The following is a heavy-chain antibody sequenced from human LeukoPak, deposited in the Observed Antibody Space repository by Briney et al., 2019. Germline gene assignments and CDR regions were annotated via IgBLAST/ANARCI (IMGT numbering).Heavy chain of an antibody. J-gene: IGHJ5*02. CDR3: ARGDCRTNVVWWAFGL. CDR1: GGSISSSDYY. Sequence: SETLSLTCTVSGGSISSSDYYWGWTRQPPGKGLEWIGNIYYTGSSSYHSSLKRRVTISVDTSKNQFSLQLSSLTPAGTGVDFWARGDCRTNVVWWAFGLLGQGTLVTVSS. CDR2: IYYTGSS. V-gene: IGHV4-39*07. D-gene: IGHD2-8*01.